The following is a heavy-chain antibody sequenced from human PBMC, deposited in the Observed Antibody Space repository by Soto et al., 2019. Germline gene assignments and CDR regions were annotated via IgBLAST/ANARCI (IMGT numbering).Heavy chain of an antibody. J-gene: IGHJ3*02. V-gene: IGHV1-2*02. CDR1: GYPVTAYY. CDR3: ARGGGVGVAGSAAFDM. CDR2: INPATGAA. D-gene: IGHD3-3*01. Sequence: QLHLVQSGAVVKKPGASVTVSCSASGYPVTAYYMHWVRQAPGRGLEWMGGINPATGAAKFTQTFQGMVLMTRDTSTRTAFMELSGLTSEDTSVFYCARGGGVGVAGSAAFDMWGQGTLVTVSS.